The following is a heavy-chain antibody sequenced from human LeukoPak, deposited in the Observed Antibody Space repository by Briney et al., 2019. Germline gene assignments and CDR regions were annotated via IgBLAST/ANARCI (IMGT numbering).Heavy chain of an antibody. V-gene: IGHV3-33*06. CDR3: AKDFPRYCSSTSCYGSGLDY. D-gene: IGHD2-2*01. CDR1: GFTFSTYG. CDR2: IWYDGSNK. J-gene: IGHJ4*02. Sequence: GGSLRLSCAASGFTFSTYGMHWVRQAPGKGLEWVAVIWYDGSNKYYADSVKGRFTISRDNSKNTLYLQMNSLRAEDMAVYYCAKDFPRYCSSTSCYGSGLDYWGQGTLVTVSS.